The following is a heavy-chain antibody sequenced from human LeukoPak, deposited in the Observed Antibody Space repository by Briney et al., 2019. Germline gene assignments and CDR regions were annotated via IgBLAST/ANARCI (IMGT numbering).Heavy chain of an antibody. CDR1: GFTFSGYS. J-gene: IGHJ6*03. CDR2: ISSSSSYI. Sequence: GGSLRLSCAASGFTFSGYSMNWVRQAPGKGLEWVSSISSSSSYIYYADSVKGRFTISRDNAKNSLYLQMNSLRAEDTAVYYCARDMWEKYVDVWGKGTTVTISS. V-gene: IGHV3-21*01. D-gene: IGHD1-26*01. CDR3: ARDMWEKYVDV.